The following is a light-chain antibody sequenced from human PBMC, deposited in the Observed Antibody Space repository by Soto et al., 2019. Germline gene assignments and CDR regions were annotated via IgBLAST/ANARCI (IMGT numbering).Light chain of an antibody. V-gene: IGKV3-20*01. J-gene: IGKJ3*01. CDR3: QQYGSSPLFT. CDR1: QSVSSSY. Sequence: EIVLTQSPGTLSLSPGERATLSCRASQSVSSSYLAWYQQKPGQAPRLLIYGASSRATGIPDRFSGSGSGPDFTLLISRLEPEDFAVYYCQQYGSSPLFTFGPGTKVDIK. CDR2: GAS.